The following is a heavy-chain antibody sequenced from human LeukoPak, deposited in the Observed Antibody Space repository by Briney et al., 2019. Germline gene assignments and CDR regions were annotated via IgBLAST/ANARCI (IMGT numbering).Heavy chain of an antibody. Sequence: SETLSLTCTVSGGSISSYYWSWIRQPAGKGLEWIGRIYTSGSTNYNPSLKNRVTMSVDTSKNQFSLKLSSVTAADTAVYYCATGLPYYDSSGYYAFDIWGQGTMVTVSS. V-gene: IGHV4-4*07. CDR2: IYTSGST. J-gene: IGHJ3*02. CDR1: GGSISSYY. D-gene: IGHD3-22*01. CDR3: ATGLPYYDSSGYYAFDI.